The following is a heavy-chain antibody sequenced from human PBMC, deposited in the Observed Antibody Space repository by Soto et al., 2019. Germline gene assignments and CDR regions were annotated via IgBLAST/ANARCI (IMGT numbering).Heavy chain of an antibody. Sequence: GGSLRLSCAASGFTFSSYAMSWVRQAPGKGLEWVSAISGSGGSTYYADSVKGRFTSSRDNSKNTLYLQMNSLRAVDTAVYYCAKEGVLWFGEYGDYWGQGTLVTVSS. V-gene: IGHV3-23*01. CDR1: GFTFSSYA. D-gene: IGHD3-10*01. J-gene: IGHJ4*02. CDR3: AKEGVLWFGEYGDY. CDR2: ISGSGGST.